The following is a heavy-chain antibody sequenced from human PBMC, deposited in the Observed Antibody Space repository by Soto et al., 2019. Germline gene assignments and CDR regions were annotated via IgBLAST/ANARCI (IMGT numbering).Heavy chain of an antibody. CDR3: ARDHGSGEGGDCDYGMDV. CDR2: INPSGASA. V-gene: IGHV1-46*01. D-gene: IGHD3-10*01. CDR1: GYTFTSYY. J-gene: IGHJ6*02. Sequence: ASVKVSCQASGYTFTSYYMHWVPPAPGQGLEWMGIINPSGASASYAQKVQGRVTMTRDTSRCTGYMELRSLRSEDTAVYYCARDHGSGEGGDCDYGMDVWGQGTTVTVSS.